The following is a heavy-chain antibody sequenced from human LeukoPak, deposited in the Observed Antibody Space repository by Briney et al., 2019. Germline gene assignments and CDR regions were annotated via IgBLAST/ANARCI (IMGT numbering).Heavy chain of an antibody. CDR1: GGSISSGDYY. J-gene: IGHJ4*02. D-gene: IGHD2-15*01. V-gene: IGHV4-39*01. Sequence: PSETLSLTCTVSGGSISSGDYYWSWIRQPPGKGLEWIGSIYYSGSTYYNPSLKSRVTISVDTSKNQFSLKLSSVTTADTAVYYCARHVRQDCSGGSCYHPRFDYWGQGTLVTVSS. CDR3: ARHVRQDCSGGSCYHPRFDY. CDR2: IYYSGST.